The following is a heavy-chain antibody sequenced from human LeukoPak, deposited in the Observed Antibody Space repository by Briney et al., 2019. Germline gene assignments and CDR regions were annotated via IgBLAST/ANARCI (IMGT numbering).Heavy chain of an antibody. V-gene: IGHV4-39*01. CDR1: GGSISSSSYY. D-gene: IGHD3-3*01. CDR2: IYYSGST. Sequence: SETLYLTCTVSGGSISSSSYYWGWIRQPPGKGLEWIGSIYYSGSTYYNASLKSRVTISVDTSKNQFSLKLSSVTAADTAVYCCARHEFLEWLLYRLNWFDPWGQGTLVTVSS. J-gene: IGHJ5*02. CDR3: ARHEFLEWLLYRLNWFDP.